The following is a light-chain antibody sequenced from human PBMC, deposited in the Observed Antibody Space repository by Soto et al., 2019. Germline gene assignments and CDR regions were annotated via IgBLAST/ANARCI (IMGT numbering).Light chain of an antibody. CDR2: EVS. J-gene: IGLJ2*01. Sequence: QPASVSGSPGQSITISYTGTSSDVGGYNYVSWYQQHPGKAPKLMIYEVSNRPSGVSNRFSGSKSGNTASLTISGLQAEDEADYYCSSYTSSSTLVFGGGTKVTVL. V-gene: IGLV2-14*01. CDR1: SSDVGGYNY. CDR3: SSYTSSSTLV.